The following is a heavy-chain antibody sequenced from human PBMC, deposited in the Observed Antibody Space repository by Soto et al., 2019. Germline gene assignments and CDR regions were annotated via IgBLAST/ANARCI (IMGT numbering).Heavy chain of an antibody. D-gene: IGHD3-10*01. CDR1: GFTFSSYS. CDR2: ISSSSSTI. J-gene: IGHJ5*02. Sequence: SLRLSCAASGFTFSSYSMNWVRQAPGKGLEWVSYISSSSSTIYYADSVKGRFTISRDNAKNSLYLQMNSLRAEDTAVYYCAPRLSGAYYYGSGSYYNPTWGQGTLVTVSS. CDR3: APRLSGAYYYGSGSYYNPT. V-gene: IGHV3-48*01.